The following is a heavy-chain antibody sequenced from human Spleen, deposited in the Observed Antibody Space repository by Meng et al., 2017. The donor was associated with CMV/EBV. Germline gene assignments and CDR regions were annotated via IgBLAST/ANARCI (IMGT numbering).Heavy chain of an antibody. V-gene: IGHV3-30*02. CDR3: AKDHGNYYDSSGYQTFDY. CDR2: IRYDGSNK. J-gene: IGHJ4*02. D-gene: IGHD3-22*01. Sequence: TFSSYGMHWVRQAPGKGLEWVAFIRYDGSNKYYADSVKGRFTISRDNSKNTLYLQMNSLRAEDTAVYYCAKDHGNYYDSSGYQTFDYWGQGTLVTVSS. CDR1: TFSSYG.